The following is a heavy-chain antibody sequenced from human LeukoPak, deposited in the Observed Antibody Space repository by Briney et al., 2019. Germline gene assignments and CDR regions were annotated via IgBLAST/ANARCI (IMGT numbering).Heavy chain of an antibody. CDR1: GYXFTDYY. V-gene: IGHV1-2*02. J-gene: IGHJ3*02. CDR3: ARGRREVAFDI. Sequence: ASVKVSCKASGYXFTDYYIHWVRQAPGQGLQWMGWLNPNSGDTNYAQKFQGRVSMTRDTSISTAYMELRRLRSDDTAVFYCARGRREVAFDIWGRGTMVTVSS. CDR2: LNPNSGDT.